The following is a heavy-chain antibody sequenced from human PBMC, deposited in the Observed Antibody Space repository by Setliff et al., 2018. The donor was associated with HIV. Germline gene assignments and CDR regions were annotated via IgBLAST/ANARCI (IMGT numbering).Heavy chain of an antibody. V-gene: IGHV4-38-2*02. CDR1: GYSLSSASY. D-gene: IGHD6-13*01. Sequence: PSETLSLTCSVSGYSLSSASYWGWIRQSPEKGLEWIGSISLSGSTYYNPSRQSRVTIPIDMSKNHFSLNLKSVTAADTAIYYCARGLTAPAAAGSWGQGMLVTV. CDR3: ARGLTAPAAAGS. CDR2: ISLSGST. J-gene: IGHJ5*02.